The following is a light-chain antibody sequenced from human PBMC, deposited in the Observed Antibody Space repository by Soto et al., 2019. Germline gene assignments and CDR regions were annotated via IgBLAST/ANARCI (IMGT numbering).Light chain of an antibody. CDR1: SSDVGGYNY. CDR2: EVN. CDR3: SSYTISSTLVV. V-gene: IGLV2-14*01. Sequence: QSALTQPASVSGSPGQSITISCTGTSSDVGGYNYVSWYQQHPDKAPKLMIYEVNNRPSGVSNRFSGSRSGNTASLTISGLQAEDEADYYCSSYTISSTLVVFGGGTKLTVL. J-gene: IGLJ2*01.